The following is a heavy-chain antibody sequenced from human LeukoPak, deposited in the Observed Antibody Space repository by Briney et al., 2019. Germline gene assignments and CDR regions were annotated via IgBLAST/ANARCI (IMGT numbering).Heavy chain of an antibody. CDR1: GFTFSKYG. CDR2: IRYDGINK. J-gene: IGHJ6*03. Sequence: GGSLRLSYAASGFTFSKYGMHWVRQAPGEGLEWVTFIRYDGINKYYADSVKGRFTISRDNSKNTLYLQMNSLRAEDTAVYYCAKAGTVRTYYYYYMDVWGKGTTVTISS. V-gene: IGHV3-30*02. CDR3: AKAGTVRTYYYYYMDV. D-gene: IGHD1-7*01.